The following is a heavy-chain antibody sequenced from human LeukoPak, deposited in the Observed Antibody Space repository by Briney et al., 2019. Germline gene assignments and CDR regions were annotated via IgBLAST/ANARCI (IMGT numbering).Heavy chain of an antibody. CDR1: GDSITSSPYW. J-gene: IGHJ6*02. CDR3: ARISGPYYYAMDV. V-gene: IGHV4-39*01. Sequence: PSETLSLTCTVSGDSITSSPYWRGWIRQPPGKGLEWIGSIYYSGSTYYNSSLKSRVYISMDTSKNRFSLRLSSVTVADTAVYYCARISGPYYYAMDVWGQGTTVIVSS. CDR2: IYYSGST.